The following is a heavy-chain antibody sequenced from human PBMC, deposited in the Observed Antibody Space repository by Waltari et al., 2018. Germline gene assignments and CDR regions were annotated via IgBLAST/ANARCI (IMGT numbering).Heavy chain of an antibody. V-gene: IGHV4-34*01. Sequence: QVQLQQWGAGLLKPSAALSLTCAVYGGSFSGSYWSWIRQPPGKGLEWIGEIKHRGSTNYNPSLKSRVTISVDTSKNQFSLKLSAVTAADTAVYYCARGVAAFYYYYGMDVWGQGTTVTVSS. J-gene: IGHJ6*02. D-gene: IGHD6-6*01. CDR1: GGSFSGSY. CDR3: ARGVAAFYYYYGMDV. CDR2: IKHRGST.